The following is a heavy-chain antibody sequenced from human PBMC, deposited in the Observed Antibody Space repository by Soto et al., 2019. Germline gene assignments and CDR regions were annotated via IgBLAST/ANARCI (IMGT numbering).Heavy chain of an antibody. Sequence: QVQLQESGPGLVKPSETLSLTCTVSGGSVSSGSYYWSWIRQPPGKGLEWIGYIYYSGSTNYNPSLKSRVTISVDTSKNQFSRKLSSVTAADTAVYYCARVGWEDDSSGSFDYWGQGTLVTVSS. D-gene: IGHD3-22*01. V-gene: IGHV4-61*01. CDR2: IYYSGST. CDR1: GGSVSSGSYY. CDR3: ARVGWEDDSSGSFDY. J-gene: IGHJ4*02.